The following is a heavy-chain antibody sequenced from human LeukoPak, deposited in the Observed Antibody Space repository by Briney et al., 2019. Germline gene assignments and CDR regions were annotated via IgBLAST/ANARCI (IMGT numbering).Heavy chain of an antibody. D-gene: IGHD6-13*01. CDR1: GFTFSSYA. J-gene: IGHJ4*02. Sequence: PGGSLRLSCSASGFTFSSYAMHWVRQAPGKGLEYVSGISSNGGNSYYADSVKGRFTISRDNSKNTLHLQMSSLRAEDTAVYYCVKDTHSGTWYGCFDYWGQGTLVTVSS. CDR3: VKDTHSGTWYGCFDY. CDR2: ISSNGGNS. V-gene: IGHV3-64D*06.